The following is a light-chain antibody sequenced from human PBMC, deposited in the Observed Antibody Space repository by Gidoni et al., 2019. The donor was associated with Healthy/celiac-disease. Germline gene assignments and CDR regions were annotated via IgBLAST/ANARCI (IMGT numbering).Light chain of an antibody. Sequence: DIVMPPSPDSLAVPLGERATINCKSSQSVLYSSNNKNYLAWYQQKPGQPPKLLIYWASTRESGVPDRFSGSGSGTDFTLTISSLQAEDVAVYYCQQYYSTPLTFGHGTKVDIK. CDR2: WAS. V-gene: IGKV4-1*01. J-gene: IGKJ3*01. CDR1: QSVLYSSNNKNY. CDR3: QQYYSTPLT.